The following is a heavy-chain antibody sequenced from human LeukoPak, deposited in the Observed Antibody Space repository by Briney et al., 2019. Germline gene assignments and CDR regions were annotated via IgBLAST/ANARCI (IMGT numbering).Heavy chain of an antibody. CDR2: INRDGSGT. J-gene: IGHJ4*02. CDR1: GFTFSSYW. Sequence: GGSLRLSCAASGFTFSSYWMSWVRQAPGKGLVWVSRINRDGSGTNYADSVKGRFTISRDNAKNTLYLQMSSLRAEDTAVYYCTKDLSYSLDYWGQGTLVTVSS. D-gene: IGHD4-11*01. CDR3: TKDLSYSLDY. V-gene: IGHV3-74*01.